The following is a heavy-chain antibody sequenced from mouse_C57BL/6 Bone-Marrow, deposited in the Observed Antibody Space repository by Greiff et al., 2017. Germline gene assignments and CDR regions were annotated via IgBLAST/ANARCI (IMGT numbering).Heavy chain of an antibody. J-gene: IGHJ1*03. CDR3: TNYYGSSLWYFDV. CDR1: GYTFTSYW. D-gene: IGHD1-1*01. V-gene: IGHV1-5*01. CDR2: IYPGNSDT. Sequence: VQLQQSGTVLARPGASVKMSCKTSGYTFTSYWMHWVKQRPGQGLEWIGAIYPGNSDTSYNQKFKGKAKLTAVTSASTAYMELSSLTNEDSAVYYCTNYYGSSLWYFDVWGTGTTVTVSS.